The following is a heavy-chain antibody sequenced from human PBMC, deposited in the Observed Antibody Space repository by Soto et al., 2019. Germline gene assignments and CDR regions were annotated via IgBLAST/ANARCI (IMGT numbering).Heavy chain of an antibody. CDR1: GFTFSSYW. D-gene: IGHD1-26*01. CDR3: ARGSGSYYDGGHDAFDI. V-gene: IGHV3-7*05. Sequence: GGSLRLSCAASGFTFSSYWMSWVRQAPGKGLEWVANIKQDGSEKYYVDSVKGRFTISRDNAKNSLYLQMNSLRAEDTAVYYCARGSGSYYDGGHDAFDIWGQGTMVTVSS. J-gene: IGHJ3*02. CDR2: IKQDGSEK.